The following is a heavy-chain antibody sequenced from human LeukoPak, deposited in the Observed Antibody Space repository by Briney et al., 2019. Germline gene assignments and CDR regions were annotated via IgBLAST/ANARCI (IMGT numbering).Heavy chain of an antibody. CDR3: ARSPSILGVAMVYGMDV. Sequence: SETLSLTCTVSGGSISRYYWSWIRQPPGKGLEWIGEINHSGSTNYNASLKSRVTISVDKSKNQFSLHMSSVTAADTAVYYCARSPSILGVAMVYGMDVWGQGTTVTVSS. J-gene: IGHJ6*02. V-gene: IGHV4-34*01. D-gene: IGHD3-3*01. CDR2: INHSGST. CDR1: GGSISRYY.